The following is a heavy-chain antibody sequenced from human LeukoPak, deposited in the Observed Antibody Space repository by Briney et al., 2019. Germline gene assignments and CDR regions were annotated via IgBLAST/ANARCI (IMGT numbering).Heavy chain of an antibody. CDR1: GGSISSYY. Sequence: PSETLSLTCTVSGGSISSYYWSWIRQPPGKGLEWIGYIYYSGSTNYNPSLKGRVTISVDTSKNQFSLKLSSVTAADTVVYYCARDATSEWELLNWGQGTLVTVSS. D-gene: IGHD1-26*01. V-gene: IGHV4-59*01. CDR2: IYYSGST. J-gene: IGHJ4*02. CDR3: ARDATSEWELLN.